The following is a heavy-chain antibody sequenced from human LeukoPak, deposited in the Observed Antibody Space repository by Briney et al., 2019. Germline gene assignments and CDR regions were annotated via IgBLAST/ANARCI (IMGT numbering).Heavy chain of an antibody. J-gene: IGHJ5*02. CDR1: GGSISSGDYY. CDR2: IYYSGST. D-gene: IGHD4-17*01. V-gene: IGHV4-30-4*01. Sequence: PSETLSLTCTVSGGSISSGDYYWSWIRQPPGKGLEWIGYIYYSGSTYYNPSLKSRVTISVDTSKNQFSLKLSSVTAADTAVYHCARVEDYGDYDGLRRWFDPWGQGTLVTVSS. CDR3: ARVEDYGDYDGLRRWFDP.